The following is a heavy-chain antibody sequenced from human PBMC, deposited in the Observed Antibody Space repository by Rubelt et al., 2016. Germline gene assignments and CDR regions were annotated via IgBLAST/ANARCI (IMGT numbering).Heavy chain of an antibody. V-gene: IGHV1-69*09. CDR1: GYSFSSYA. CDR3: ARVGTAMVTT. D-gene: IGHD5-18*01. J-gene: IGHJ5*02. CDR2: IIPILGIA. Sequence: QVQLVQSGAEVKKPGASVKVSCKASGYSFSSYAMNWVRQAPGQGLEWLGRIIPILGIANYAQKFQGRVTITADKSTSTAYMELSSLRSEDTAVYYCARVGTAMVTTWGQGTLVTVSS.